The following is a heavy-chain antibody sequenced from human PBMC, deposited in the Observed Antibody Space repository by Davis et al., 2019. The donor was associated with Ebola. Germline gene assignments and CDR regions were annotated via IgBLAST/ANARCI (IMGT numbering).Heavy chain of an antibody. CDR1: GFTFRSFW. CDR3: TKPPGRDGMDV. Sequence: PGGSLRLSCAASGFTFRSFWMSWVRQAPGKGLEWVASIKQDGSEKYYVDSVKGRCTISRDNAKNSLYLQMNNLRAEDTAMYYCTKPPGRDGMDVWGQGTTVTVSS. J-gene: IGHJ6*02. D-gene: IGHD1-26*01. V-gene: IGHV3-7*01. CDR2: IKQDGSEK.